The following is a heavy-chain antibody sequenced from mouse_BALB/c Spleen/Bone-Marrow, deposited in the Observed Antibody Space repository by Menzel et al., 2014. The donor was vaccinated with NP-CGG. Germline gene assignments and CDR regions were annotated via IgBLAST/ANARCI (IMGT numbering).Heavy chain of an antibody. J-gene: IGHJ4*01. Sequence: EVQLVESAPGLVKPSQSLFLTCTVTGYSITSDYAWNWIRQFPGNKLEWMGYISYSRSTSYNPSLKSRISITRDTSKNQFFLQWNSVTSEDTATYYCARGGYDDAVDYWGQGTSVTASS. CDR1: GYSITSDYA. CDR3: ARGGYDDAVDY. CDR2: ISYSRST. V-gene: IGHV3-2*02. D-gene: IGHD2-14*01.